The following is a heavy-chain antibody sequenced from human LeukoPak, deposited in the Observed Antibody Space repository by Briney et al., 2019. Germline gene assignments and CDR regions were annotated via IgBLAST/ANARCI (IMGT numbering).Heavy chain of an antibody. CDR1: DYSISSGYY. V-gene: IGHV4-38-2*02. J-gene: IGHJ5*02. D-gene: IGHD5-24*01. Sequence: SETLSLTCTVSDYSISSGYYWGWIRQSPGKGLEWVGTIYHSGSTMYIPSLRSRVSISVDTSKNQFSLKLTSVTAADTAVYYCARDWSLDGYNRFDLWGQGALVTVSS. CDR2: IYHSGST. CDR3: ARDWSLDGYNRFDL.